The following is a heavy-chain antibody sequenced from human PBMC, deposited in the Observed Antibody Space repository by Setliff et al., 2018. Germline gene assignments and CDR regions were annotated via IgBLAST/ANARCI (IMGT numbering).Heavy chain of an antibody. CDR2: INHSGNT. CDR1: GGSLSGNY. D-gene: IGHD7-27*01. V-gene: IGHV4-34*01. J-gene: IGHJ4*02. Sequence: SETLSLTCAVYGGSLSGNYWNWNRQPPGKGLEWIGEINHSGNTNYNPSLKSRVTISVDTSKNQFSLKLNSVTAADTAMYFCARSPQTGDGNYFDYWSQGTLVTVSS. CDR3: ARSPQTGDGNYFDY.